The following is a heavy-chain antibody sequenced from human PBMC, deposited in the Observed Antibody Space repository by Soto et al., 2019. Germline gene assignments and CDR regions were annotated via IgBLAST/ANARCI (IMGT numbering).Heavy chain of an antibody. Sequence: QVQLVQSGAEVKKPGSSVKVSCKASGGTFSSYRINWVRQAPGQGLAWVGGIVPIYRTADYAQKFQGRVTITADESARTSYMERRSLKSQDTAVYYCVRDSGAKLSSSWGQGTLVTVSS. J-gene: IGHJ4*02. CDR1: GGTFSSYR. V-gene: IGHV1-69*01. CDR2: IVPIYRTA. CDR3: VRDSGAKLSSS. D-gene: IGHD6-13*01.